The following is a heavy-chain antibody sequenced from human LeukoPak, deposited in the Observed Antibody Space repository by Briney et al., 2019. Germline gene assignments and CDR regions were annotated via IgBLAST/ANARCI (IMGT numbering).Heavy chain of an antibody. CDR1: GGSISSYY. Sequence: SETLSLTCTVSGGSISSYYWSWLRQPAGKGLEWIGRIYTSGSPNYNPSLKSRVTMSVDTSKNQFSLNLSSVTAADTAVYYCARDLRLRGYYYYMDVWGKGTTVTVSS. CDR2: IYTSGSP. CDR3: ARDLRLRGYYYYMDV. D-gene: IGHD3-10*01. J-gene: IGHJ6*03. V-gene: IGHV4-4*07.